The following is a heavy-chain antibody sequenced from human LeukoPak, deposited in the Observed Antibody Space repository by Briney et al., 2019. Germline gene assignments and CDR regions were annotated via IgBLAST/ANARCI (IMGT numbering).Heavy chain of an antibody. CDR1: GASISSGSYY. CDR3: GRDPGPGFFHKKSIYTPGVFDF. Sequence: SETLSLTCTVSGASISSGSYYYSWIRQSAGKGLEWIGRLYTNGHTNYNPSLRSRITISGDTSKNQFSLQLSSVTAADTAVYYCGRDPGPGFFHKKSIYTPGVFDFGGQGRMVIVPS. CDR2: LYTNGHT. V-gene: IGHV4-61*02. J-gene: IGHJ3*01. D-gene: IGHD3-16*01.